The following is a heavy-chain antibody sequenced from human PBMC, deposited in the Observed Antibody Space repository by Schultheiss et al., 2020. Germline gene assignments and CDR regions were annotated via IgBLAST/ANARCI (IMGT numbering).Heavy chain of an antibody. V-gene: IGHV4-31*11. Sequence: SQTLSLTCAVSGVSLNSGDYYWSWIRQHPGKGLEWIGYIYFSGSTDYSGSTYYTPSLKSRVKMSADTSKNQFSLKLSSVTAADTAVYYCATLLGTIFPNNWFDPWGQGNLVTVSS. CDR1: GVSLNSGDYY. CDR3: ATLLGTIFPNNWFDP. D-gene: IGHD3-3*01. J-gene: IGHJ5*02. CDR2: IYFSGSTDYSGST.